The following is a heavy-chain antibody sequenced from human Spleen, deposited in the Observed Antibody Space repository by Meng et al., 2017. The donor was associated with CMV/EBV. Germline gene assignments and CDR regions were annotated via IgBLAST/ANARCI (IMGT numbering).Heavy chain of an antibody. CDR3: ARDDIVVVPAAEGYYYYGMDV. Sequence: ASVKVSCKASGYAFANYGITWVRQAPGQGLEWMGWISAYNGNTNYPQNLQGRVTMTTDTSTTTAFMELRSLRSDDTAVYYCARDDIVVVPAAEGYYYYGMDVWGQGTTVTVSS. V-gene: IGHV1-18*01. CDR2: ISAYNGNT. D-gene: IGHD2-2*01. CDR1: GYAFANYG. J-gene: IGHJ6*02.